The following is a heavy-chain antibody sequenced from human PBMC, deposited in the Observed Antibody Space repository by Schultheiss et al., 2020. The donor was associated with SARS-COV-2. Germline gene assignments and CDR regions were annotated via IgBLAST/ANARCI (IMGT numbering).Heavy chain of an antibody. J-gene: IGHJ4*02. CDR3: ARGPHSSGWYAYQGDY. CDR1: GYTFTGYY. D-gene: IGHD6-19*01. V-gene: IGHV1-2*02. CDR2: INPNSGGT. Sequence: ASVKVSCKASGYTFTGYYMHWVRQAPGQGLEWMGWINPNSGGTNYAQKFQGRVTMTRDTSISTAYMELSRLRSDDTAVYYCARGPHSSGWYAYQGDYWGQGTLVTVSS.